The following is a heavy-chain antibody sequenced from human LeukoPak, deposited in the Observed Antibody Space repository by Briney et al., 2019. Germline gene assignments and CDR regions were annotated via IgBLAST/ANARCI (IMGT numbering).Heavy chain of an antibody. CDR3: ARHRALGRAAAFDY. CDR1: GGSISSYY. J-gene: IGHJ4*02. Sequence: SETLSLTCTVSGGSISSYYWSWIRQPPGKGLEWNGYIYYSGSTNYNPSLKSRVTISVDTSKNQFSLKLSSVTAADTAVYYCARHRALGRAAAFDYWGQGTLVTVSS. D-gene: IGHD6-13*01. CDR2: IYYSGST. V-gene: IGHV4-59*08.